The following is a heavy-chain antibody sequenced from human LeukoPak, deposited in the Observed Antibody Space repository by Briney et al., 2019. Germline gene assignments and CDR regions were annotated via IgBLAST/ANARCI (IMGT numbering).Heavy chain of an antibody. V-gene: IGHV4-61*01. CDR1: GGSVSSGSYY. CDR3: ARVASGYDVFDI. J-gene: IGHJ3*02. CDR2: IYYSGST. D-gene: IGHD3-3*01. Sequence: PSETLSLTCTVSGGSVSSGSYYWSWIRQPPGEGLEWIGYIYYSGSTNYNPSLKSRVTISVDTSKNQFSLKLSSVTAADTAVFYCARVASGYDVFDIWGRGTMVTVSS.